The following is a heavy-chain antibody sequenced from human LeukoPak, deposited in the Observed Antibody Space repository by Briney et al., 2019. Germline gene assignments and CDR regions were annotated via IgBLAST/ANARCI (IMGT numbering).Heavy chain of an antibody. Sequence: PSETLSLTCAVSGVSISSGAYSWTWIRQPPGKGLEWIGYISYSGNTYYNPSLKSRVTISVDTSKNQFSLKLSSVTAADTAVYYCARGERYDFHFDYWGQGTLVTVSS. CDR1: GVSISSGAYS. CDR3: ARGERYDFHFDY. D-gene: IGHD3-3*01. V-gene: IGHV4-30-4*07. J-gene: IGHJ4*02. CDR2: ISYSGNT.